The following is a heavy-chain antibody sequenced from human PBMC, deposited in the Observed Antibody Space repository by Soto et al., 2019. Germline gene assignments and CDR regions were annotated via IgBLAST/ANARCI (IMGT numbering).Heavy chain of an antibody. CDR1: GDSVSSNSAA. J-gene: IGHJ5*02. Sequence: SQTLSLTCVISGDSVSSNSAAWNWIRQSPSRGLEWLGRTYYYRSKWYNNYAVSVKSRITIKPDTSRNQFSLQLTSVTAEDTAMYYCARDDGPRTTRRFNPWGQGTLVTVSS. CDR3: ARDDGPRTTRRFNP. CDR2: TYYYRSKWYN. D-gene: IGHD1-1*01. V-gene: IGHV6-1*01.